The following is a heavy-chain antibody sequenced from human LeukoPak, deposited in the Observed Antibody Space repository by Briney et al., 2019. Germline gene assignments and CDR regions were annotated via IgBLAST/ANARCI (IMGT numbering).Heavy chain of an antibody. CDR3: AGHIAVASYFDY. CDR2: IYYSGST. J-gene: IGHJ4*02. D-gene: IGHD6-19*01. Sequence: SETLSLTCTVSGGSISSDDYYWSWIRQPPGKGLEWIGYIYYSGSTYYNPSLKSRVTISVDTSKNQFSLKLSSVTAADTAVYYCAGHIAVASYFDYWGQGTLVTVSS. V-gene: IGHV4-30-4*08. CDR1: GGSISSDDYY.